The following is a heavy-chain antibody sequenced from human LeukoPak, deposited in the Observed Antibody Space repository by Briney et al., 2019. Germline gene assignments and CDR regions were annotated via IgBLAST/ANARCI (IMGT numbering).Heavy chain of an antibody. Sequence: PSETLSLTCTVSGGSISSSSYYWGWIRQPPGKGLEWIGSIYYSGSTYYNPSLKSRVTISVDTSKNQFSLKLSSVTAADTAVYYCATSVSGYWKSSYFDYWGQGTLVTVSS. CDR3: ATSVSGYWKSSYFDY. CDR2: IYYSGST. V-gene: IGHV4-39*01. D-gene: IGHD3-22*01. CDR1: GGSISSSSYY. J-gene: IGHJ4*02.